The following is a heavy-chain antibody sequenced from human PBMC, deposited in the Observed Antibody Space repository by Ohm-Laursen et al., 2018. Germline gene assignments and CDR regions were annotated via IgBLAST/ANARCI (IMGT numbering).Heavy chain of an antibody. J-gene: IGHJ6*02. CDR3: ARVGTIFGSYYYYGMDV. CDR2: IYYNGGT. V-gene: IGHV4-31*02. Sequence: TLSLTCTVSGGSISSANFYWTWVRQHPGKGLEWIGYIYYNGGTYYNPPLKSRLTMSLDTSKTRFSLRLSSVTAADTAVYYCARVGTIFGSYYYYGMDVWGQGTTVTVSS. CDR1: GGSISSANFY. D-gene: IGHD3-3*01.